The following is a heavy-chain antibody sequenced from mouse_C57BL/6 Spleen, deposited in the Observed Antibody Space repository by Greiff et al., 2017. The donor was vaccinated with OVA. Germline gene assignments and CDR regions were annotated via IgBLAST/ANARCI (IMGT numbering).Heavy chain of an antibody. J-gene: IGHJ3*01. CDR1: GFTFSDYG. V-gene: IGHV5-17*01. Sequence: EVKVVESGGGLVKPGGSLKLSCAASGFTFSDYGMHWVRQAPEKGLEWVAYISSGSSTIYYADTVKGRFTISRDNAKNTLFLQMTSLRSEDTAMYYCATNWEFAYWGQGTLVTVSA. D-gene: IGHD4-1*01. CDR2: ISSGSSTI. CDR3: ATNWEFAY.